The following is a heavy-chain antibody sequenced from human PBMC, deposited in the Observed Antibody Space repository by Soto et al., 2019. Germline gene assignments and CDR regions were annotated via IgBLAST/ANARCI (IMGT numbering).Heavy chain of an antibody. CDR2: TYYRSKWYN. J-gene: IGHJ6*02. Sequence: PSQTLSLTCAISGDSVSSNSAAWNCIRQSPSRGLEWLGKTYYRSKWYNDYAVSVKSRITINSDTSMNQFSLQLSSVAPEETAVYYSVTVLLAEVPAVAQCYYYGMDPWGQGTKVTVSS. D-gene: IGHD2-2*01. CDR1: GDSVSSNSAA. V-gene: IGHV6-1*01. CDR3: VTVLLAEVPAVAQCYYYGMDP.